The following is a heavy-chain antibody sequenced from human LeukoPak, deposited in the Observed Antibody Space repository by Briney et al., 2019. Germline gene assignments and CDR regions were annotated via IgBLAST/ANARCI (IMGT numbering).Heavy chain of an antibody. CDR1: GGSFSGYY. V-gene: IGHV4-34*01. CDR2: INHSGST. J-gene: IGHJ4*02. D-gene: IGHD6-19*01. Sequence: SETLSLTCAVYGGSFSGYYWSWIRQPPGKGLEWIGEINHSGSTNYNPSLKSRVTISVDTSKNQFSLKLSSVTAADTAVYYCARGIVQWLPRGGYFDCWGQGTLVTVSS. CDR3: ARGIVQWLPRGGYFDC.